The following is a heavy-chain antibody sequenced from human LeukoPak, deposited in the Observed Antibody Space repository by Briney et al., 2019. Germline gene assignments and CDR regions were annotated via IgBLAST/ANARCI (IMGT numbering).Heavy chain of an antibody. CDR3: AKELVLPLTGDLEFDY. V-gene: IGHV3-33*06. CDR1: GFTFSRYG. J-gene: IGHJ4*02. D-gene: IGHD7-27*01. CDR2: IWYDGSNK. Sequence: PGRSLRLSCAASGFTFSRYGMHWVRQAPGKGLEWVAVIWYDGSNKYYAESVKGRFTISRDNSKNTLHLQMNSRRAEDTAVYYCAKELVLPLTGDLEFDYWGQGTLVTVSS.